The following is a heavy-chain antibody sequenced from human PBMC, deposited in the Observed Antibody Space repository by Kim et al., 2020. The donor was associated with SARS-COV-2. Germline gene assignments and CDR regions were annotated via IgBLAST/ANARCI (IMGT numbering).Heavy chain of an antibody. CDR1: GFTFSGSA. J-gene: IGHJ4*02. CDR2: IRSKANSYAT. CDR3: TSRVGESVAHPQMSDY. V-gene: IGHV3-73*01. Sequence: GGSLRLSCAASGFTFSGSAMHWVRQASGKGLEWVGRIRSKANSYATAYAASVKGRFTISRDDSKNTAYLQMNSLKTEDTAVYYCTSRVGESVAHPQMSDYWGQGTLVTVSS. D-gene: IGHD3-10*01.